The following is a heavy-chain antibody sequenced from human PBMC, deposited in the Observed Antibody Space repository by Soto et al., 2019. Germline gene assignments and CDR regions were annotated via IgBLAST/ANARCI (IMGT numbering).Heavy chain of an antibody. D-gene: IGHD6-6*01. J-gene: IGHJ6*02. CDR2: INPSGGSK. CDR1: GYTFTSYY. Sequence: ASVKVSCKASGYTFTSYYMHWVRQAPGQGLEWMGIINPSGGSKSYAQKFQGRVTMTRDTSTSTVYMELSSLRSEDTALYYCARLRYTPYSSSSYYYYYYGMDVLGQWTTVTVSS. V-gene: IGHV1-46*01. CDR3: ARLRYTPYSSSSYYYYYYGMDV.